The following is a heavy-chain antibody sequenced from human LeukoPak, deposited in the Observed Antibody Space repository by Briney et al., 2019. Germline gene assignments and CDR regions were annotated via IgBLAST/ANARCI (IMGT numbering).Heavy chain of an antibody. CDR2: ISGSGGST. CDR1: GFTFSSYA. V-gene: IGHV3-23*01. D-gene: IGHD6-6*01. Sequence: GGSLRLSCAASGFTFSSYAMSWVRQAPGKGLEWVSAISGSGGSTYYADSVKGRFTISRDNSKNTLYLQMNSLRAEDTAVYYCAKYRGSSSRLNWFDPWGQGTLVTVSS. J-gene: IGHJ5*02. CDR3: AKYRGSSSRLNWFDP.